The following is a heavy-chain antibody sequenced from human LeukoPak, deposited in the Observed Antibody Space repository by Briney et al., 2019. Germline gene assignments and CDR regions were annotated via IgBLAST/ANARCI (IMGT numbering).Heavy chain of an antibody. Sequence: GSLRLSCAASGFTFSSYWMSWVRQAPGKGLEWVANIRQDGSVQNYVDSVKGRFTISRDNPKNSVYLQMSSLRAEDTAVYYCARDVRYGSVDWGQGTLATVSS. CDR2: IRQDGSVQ. CDR1: GFTFSSYW. CDR3: ARDVRYGSVD. J-gene: IGHJ4*02. V-gene: IGHV3-7*01. D-gene: IGHD6-19*01.